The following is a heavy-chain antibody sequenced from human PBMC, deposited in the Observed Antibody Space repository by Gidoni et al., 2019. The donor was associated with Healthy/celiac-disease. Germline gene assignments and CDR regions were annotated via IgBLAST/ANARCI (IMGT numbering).Heavy chain of an antibody. CDR1: GYTFTSYY. CDR2: INPSGGST. J-gene: IGHJ5*02. CDR3: AWSTGENWFDP. V-gene: IGHV1-46*01. Sequence: QVQLVQSGAEVKKPGASVKVSCKASGYTFTSYYMHWVRQAPGQGLEWMGIINPSGGSTSYAQKFQGRVTMTRDTSTSTVYMELSSLRSEDTAVYYCAWSTGENWFDPWGQGTLVTVSS. D-gene: IGHD4-4*01.